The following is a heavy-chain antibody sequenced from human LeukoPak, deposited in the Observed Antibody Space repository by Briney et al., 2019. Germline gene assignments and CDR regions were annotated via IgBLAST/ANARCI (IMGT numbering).Heavy chain of an antibody. D-gene: IGHD2-21*01. Sequence: GGSLRLSCKASGFSFSNYYMDWVRQAPGKGLEWLSHINGRGGIINYADSVKGRFTISRDNARNSLDLHMSSLGAEDTAVYYCAREGDGSRYYFDYWGQGILVTVSS. CDR1: GFSFSNYY. CDR2: INGRGGII. V-gene: IGHV3-48*04. J-gene: IGHJ4*02. CDR3: AREGDGSRYYFDY.